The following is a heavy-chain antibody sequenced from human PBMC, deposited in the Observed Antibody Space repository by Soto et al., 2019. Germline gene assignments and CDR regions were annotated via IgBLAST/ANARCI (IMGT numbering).Heavy chain of an antibody. V-gene: IGHV3-7*01. CDR2: IKQDGSEK. CDR3: ARDCEVLYGVAVAGTFDY. Sequence: GGSLRLSCAASGFTFSSYWMSWVRQAPGKGLEWVANIKQDGSEKYYVDSVKGRFTISRDNAKNSLYLQMDSLRAEDTAVYYCARDCEVLYGVAVAGTFDYWGQGTLVTVSS. CDR1: GFTFSSYW. D-gene: IGHD6-19*01. J-gene: IGHJ4*02.